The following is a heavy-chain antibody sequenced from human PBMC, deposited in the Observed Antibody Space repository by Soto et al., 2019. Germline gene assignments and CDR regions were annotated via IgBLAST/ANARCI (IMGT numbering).Heavy chain of an antibody. CDR2: ISGSGGST. D-gene: IGHD1-1*01. CDR1: GFTFSSYA. CDR3: AKAGGVQAYYYGMDV. V-gene: IGHV3-23*01. J-gene: IGHJ6*01. Sequence: EVQLLESGGGLVQPGGSLRLSCAASGFTFSSYAMSWVRQAPGKGLEWVSAISGSGGSTYYADSVKGRFTISRDNSKNTLYLQMNSQRAEDTAVYYCAKAGGVQAYYYGMDVWGQGTTVAVCS.